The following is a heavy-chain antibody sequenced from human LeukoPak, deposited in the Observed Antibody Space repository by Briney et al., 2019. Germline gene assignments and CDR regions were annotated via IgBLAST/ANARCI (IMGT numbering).Heavy chain of an antibody. V-gene: IGHV3-30-3*01. D-gene: IGHD5-18*01. CDR3: ARDQGDTAKVFGAFAI. Sequence: GRSLRLSCPACGFTFSSYAKHWVRQAPGKGLEWMAVISYDGSNKYYADSVKGRFTISRDNSKNTLYLQMNSLRAEDTAVYYCARDQGDTAKVFGAFAIWGQRTMVTVSS. CDR2: ISYDGSNK. J-gene: IGHJ3*02. CDR1: GFTFSSYA.